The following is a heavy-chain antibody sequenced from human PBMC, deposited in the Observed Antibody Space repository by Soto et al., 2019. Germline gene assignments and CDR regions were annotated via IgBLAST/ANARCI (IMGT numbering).Heavy chain of an antibody. J-gene: IGHJ4*02. CDR2: IYYSGST. CDR1: GGSISSSSYY. D-gene: IGHD3-22*01. V-gene: IGHV4-39*01. CDR3: ARLHAPPARRSGYYHFDRLDRMDFDY. Sequence: SETLSLTCTVSGGSISSSSYYWGWIRQPPGKGLEWIGSIYYSGSTYYNPSLKSRVTISVDTSKNQFSLKLSSVTAADTAVYYCARLHAPPARRSGYYHFDRLDRMDFDYWGQGTLVTVSS.